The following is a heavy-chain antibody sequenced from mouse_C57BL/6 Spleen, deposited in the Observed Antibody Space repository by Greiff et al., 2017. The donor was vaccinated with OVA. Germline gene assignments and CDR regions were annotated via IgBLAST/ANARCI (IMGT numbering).Heavy chain of an antibody. CDR1: GFTFSSYA. D-gene: IGHD4-1*01. J-gene: IGHJ4*01. V-gene: IGHV5-4*03. CDR2: ISDGGSYT. Sequence: EVMLVESGGGLVKPGGSLKLSCAASGFTFSSYAMSWVRQTPEKRLEWVATISDGGSYTYYPDNVKGRFTISRDNAKNNLYLQMSNLKSEDTAMYYCARRNWDAMDYWGQGTSVTVSS. CDR3: ARRNWDAMDY.